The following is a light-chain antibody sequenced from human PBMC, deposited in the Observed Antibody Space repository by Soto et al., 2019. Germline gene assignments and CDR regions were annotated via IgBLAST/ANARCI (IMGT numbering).Light chain of an antibody. V-gene: IGKV3-15*01. J-gene: IGKJ1*01. Sequence: EIVMTQSPATLSVSPGERATLSCRASQSVSSNLAWYQQKPGQAPRLLIYGASTRATGIPDRFSGSGSGTEFTLTLSSLQSEDFAVYYCQQYNYWPPWTFGQGTKVEIK. CDR2: GAS. CDR3: QQYNYWPPWT. CDR1: QSVSSN.